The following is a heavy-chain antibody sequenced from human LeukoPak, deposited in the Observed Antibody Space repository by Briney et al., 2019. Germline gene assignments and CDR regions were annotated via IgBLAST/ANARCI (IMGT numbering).Heavy chain of an antibody. J-gene: IGHJ3*02. V-gene: IGHV3-74*01. CDR1: GFTFSSHW. D-gene: IGHD6-19*01. CDR3: ARVLAVAGTGAFDM. CDR2: INSDGSST. Sequence: PGGSLRLSCAASGFTFSSHWMHWVRQAPGKGLVWVSRINSDGSSTTYADSMKGRFTISRDNAKNTLYLQMNSLRAEDTAVYYCARVLAVAGTGAFDMWGQGTMVTLSS.